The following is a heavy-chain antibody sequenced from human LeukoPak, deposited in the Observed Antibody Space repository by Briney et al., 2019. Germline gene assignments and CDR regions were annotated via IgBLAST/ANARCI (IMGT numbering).Heavy chain of an antibody. J-gene: IGHJ4*02. CDR3: ARAYFDY. CDR1: GFTFSSYW. Sequence: QTGGSLRLSCAASGFTFSSYWISWVRQAPGKGLEWVANIKQDGSEKYYVDSVKGQFTISRDNAKNSLYLQMNSLRAEDTAVYYCARAYFDYWGQGTLVTVSS. V-gene: IGHV3-7*04. CDR2: IKQDGSEK.